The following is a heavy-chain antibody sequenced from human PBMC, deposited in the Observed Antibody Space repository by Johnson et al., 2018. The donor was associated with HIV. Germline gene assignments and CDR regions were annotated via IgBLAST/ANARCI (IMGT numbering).Heavy chain of an antibody. V-gene: IGHV3-7*03. CDR2: IKQDGSEK. Sequence: VQLVESGGGVVQPGRSLRLSCAASGFTFSSYAMHWVRQAPGKGLEWVANIKQDGSEKYYVDSVKGRFTISRDNAKNSLYLQMDSLRVDDTAVYYCARDPDWSAFDIWGQGTMVTVSS. J-gene: IGHJ3*02. D-gene: IGHD3-9*01. CDR1: GFTFSSYA. CDR3: ARDPDWSAFDI.